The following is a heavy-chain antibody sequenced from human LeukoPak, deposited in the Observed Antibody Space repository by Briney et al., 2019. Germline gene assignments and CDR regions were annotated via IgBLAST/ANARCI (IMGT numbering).Heavy chain of an antibody. CDR3: ASGSDSSY. V-gene: IGHV3-66*02. D-gene: IGHD6-19*01. CDR1: GITVSNNY. Sequence: GGSLRLSCAASGITVSNNYMNWVRQAPGKGLEWVSVMHIDGTTYYADSVKGRFTISRDNSKNTVYLEINSLRPEDTALYYCASGSDSSYWGQGTLVTVSS. CDR2: MHIDGTT. J-gene: IGHJ4*02.